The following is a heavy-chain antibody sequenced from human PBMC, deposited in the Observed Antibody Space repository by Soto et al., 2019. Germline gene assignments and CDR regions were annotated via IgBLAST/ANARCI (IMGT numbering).Heavy chain of an antibody. Sequence: GGSLRLSCAASGFTFSSYWMHWVRQAPGKGLVWVSRINSNGSTTYYADSVKGRFTISRDNAKNSLYLQMNSLRAEDTAVYYCARDQVGAFDIWGQGTMVTVSS. CDR1: GFTFSSYW. CDR2: INSNGSTT. CDR3: ARDQVGAFDI. V-gene: IGHV3-74*01. J-gene: IGHJ3*02.